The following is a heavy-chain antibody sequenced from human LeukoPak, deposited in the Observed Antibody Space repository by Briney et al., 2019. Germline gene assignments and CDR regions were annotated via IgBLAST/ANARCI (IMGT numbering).Heavy chain of an antibody. V-gene: IGHV1-2*06. J-gene: IGHJ5*02. D-gene: IGHD2-2*01. CDR2: INPNSGGT. CDR1: GYTFTGYY. Sequence: ASVKVSCKASGYTFTGYYMQWVRQAPGQGLEWMGRINPNSGGTNYAQKFQGRVTMTRDTSISTAYMELSRLRSDDTAVYYCAREGEAYCSSTSCSFEKYNWFDPWGQGTLVTVSS. CDR3: AREGEAYCSSTSCSFEKYNWFDP.